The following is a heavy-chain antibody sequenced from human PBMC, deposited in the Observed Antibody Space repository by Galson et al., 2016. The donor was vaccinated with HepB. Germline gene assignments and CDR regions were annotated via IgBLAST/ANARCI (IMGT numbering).Heavy chain of an antibody. V-gene: IGHV1-2*04. D-gene: IGHD1-26*01. Sequence: SVKVSCKASGYTFTGYYMHWVRQAPGQGLEWMGWINPNSGGTNYAQKFQGWVTMTRDTSISTAYMDLSRLRSDDTAVYYCARDRFGVGATFDNWGQGTLVSVSS. CDR3: ARDRFGVGATFDN. J-gene: IGHJ4*02. CDR2: INPNSGGT. CDR1: GYTFTGYY.